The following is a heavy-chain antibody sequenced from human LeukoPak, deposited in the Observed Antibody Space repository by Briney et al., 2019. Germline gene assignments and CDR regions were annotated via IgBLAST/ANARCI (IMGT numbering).Heavy chain of an antibody. CDR3: AIYKTYYDSSGHPLDY. CDR2: IYRNGNT. V-gene: IGHV4-38-2*02. Sequence: SETLSLTCTVFGSSINSVYSWGWIRQPPGKGLEWVGIIYRNGNTYYNSSLKSRVTISVHTSENQFSLKLSSVTAADTAVYYCAIYKTYYDSSGHPLDYWGQGTLVTVSS. CDR1: GSSINSVYS. D-gene: IGHD3-22*01. J-gene: IGHJ4*02.